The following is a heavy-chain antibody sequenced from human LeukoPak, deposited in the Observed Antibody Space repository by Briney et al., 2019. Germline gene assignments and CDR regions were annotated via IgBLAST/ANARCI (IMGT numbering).Heavy chain of an antibody. Sequence: SETLSLTCIVSGVSINSYYWAWVRPPPGEGREWIGYVYFNGYTNYNPSLESRVIAPVDTSKSQFSLKLNSVSAADTATYYCATLASRRGHGWWGQGTLVTVSS. CDR1: GVSINSYY. V-gene: IGHV4-59*08. J-gene: IGHJ1*01. CDR3: ATLASRRGHGW. CDR2: VYFNGYT. D-gene: IGHD2-15*01.